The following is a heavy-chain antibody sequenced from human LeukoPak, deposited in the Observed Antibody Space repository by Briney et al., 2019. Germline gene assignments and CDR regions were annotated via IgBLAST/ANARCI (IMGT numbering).Heavy chain of an antibody. Sequence: GGSLRLSCAASGFSFGSYAMHWVRQAPGKGLEWVGFIRSKAYGGTTEYAASVKGRFTISRDDSKSIAYLQMNSLKTEDTAVYYCTVPSNFDWLTYSYFDYWGQGTLVTVSS. V-gene: IGHV3-49*04. CDR3: TVPSNFDWLTYSYFDY. CDR2: IRSKAYGGTT. J-gene: IGHJ4*02. CDR1: GFSFGSYA. D-gene: IGHD3-9*01.